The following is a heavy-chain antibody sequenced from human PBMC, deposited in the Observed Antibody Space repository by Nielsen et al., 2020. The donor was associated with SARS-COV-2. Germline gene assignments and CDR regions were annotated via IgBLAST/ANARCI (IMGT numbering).Heavy chain of an antibody. D-gene: IGHD6-19*01. CDR3: ARGSAVAGPYDAFDI. CDR2: ISYDGSNK. J-gene: IGHJ3*02. Sequence: GESLKISCAASGFTFSSYAMHWVRQAPGKGLEWVAVISYDGSNKYYADSVKGRFTISRDNSKNTLYLQMNSLRAEDTAVYYCARGSAVAGPYDAFDIWGQGTMVTVSS. CDR1: GFTFSSYA. V-gene: IGHV3-30*04.